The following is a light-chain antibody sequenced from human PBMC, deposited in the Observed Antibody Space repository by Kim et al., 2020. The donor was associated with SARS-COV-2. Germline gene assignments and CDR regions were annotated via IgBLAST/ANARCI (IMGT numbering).Light chain of an antibody. Sequence: LSPGERAPRACRASQSVSSSFPWYQPKPGQAPRLLIFGASSRATGIPDRFSGTGSGTDFTLTISRLEPEDFAVYFCQQYGNSPTTFGPGTKVDIK. CDR1: QSVSSS. CDR3: QQYGNSPTT. CDR2: GAS. V-gene: IGKV3-20*01. J-gene: IGKJ3*01.